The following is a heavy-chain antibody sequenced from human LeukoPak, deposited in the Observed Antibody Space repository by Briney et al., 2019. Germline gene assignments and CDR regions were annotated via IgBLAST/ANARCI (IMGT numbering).Heavy chain of an antibody. CDR1: GFTFSRHG. D-gene: IGHD6-6*01. CDR3: ARGPNSNWSGLDF. V-gene: IGHV3-74*01. CDR2: ISPTGSTT. J-gene: IGHJ4*02. Sequence: QPGRSLRLSCAPSGFTFSRHGMHWVRQAPGKGLVWVSRISPTGSTTSYADSVKGRFTVSRDNAKNTLYLQVNNLRAEDTAVYYCARGPNSNWSGLDFWGQGTLLTVSS.